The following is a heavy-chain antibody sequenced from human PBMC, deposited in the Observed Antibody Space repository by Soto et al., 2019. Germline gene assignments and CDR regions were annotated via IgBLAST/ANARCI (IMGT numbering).Heavy chain of an antibody. CDR2: MNPNSGNT. V-gene: IGHV1-8*01. CDR3: AIRIQGFGELEAAVDI. J-gene: IGHJ3*02. CDR1: GYNFTSYD. Sequence: QVQLVQSGAEVKKPGASVKVSCKASGYNFTSYDINWVRQATGQGLEWMGWMNPNSGNTGYAQKFQGRVTKTRNTPISTAYMELSSLRSEDTAVYYCAIRIQGFGELEAAVDIWGQGTMVTVSS. D-gene: IGHD3-10*01.